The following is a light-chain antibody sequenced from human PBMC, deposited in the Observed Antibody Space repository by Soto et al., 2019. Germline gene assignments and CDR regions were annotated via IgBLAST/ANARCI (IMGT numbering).Light chain of an antibody. J-gene: IGKJ1*01. CDR3: QHYNDYSRM. CDR1: QSVDTW. Sequence: DIQMTQSPSTLSASIGDRVTITCRASQSVDTWLAWYQQKPGKAPKLLIYKASGLQTGVPSRFSGSGSGTEFTLTISSLQPDDFATYYCQHYNDYSRMFGQGTKVEIK. V-gene: IGKV1-5*03. CDR2: KAS.